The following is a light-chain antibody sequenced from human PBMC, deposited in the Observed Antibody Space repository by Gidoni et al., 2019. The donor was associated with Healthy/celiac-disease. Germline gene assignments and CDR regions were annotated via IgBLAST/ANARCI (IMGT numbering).Light chain of an antibody. CDR3: QQRSNWPRLT. J-gene: IGKJ4*01. Sequence: EIVLTQSPATLSLSPGERATLSCRASQSVSSYLAWYQQKPGQAPRLLIYDASNRATGIPARFSGSGSGTDCTLTISSLEPEDCAVYYCQQRSNWPRLTFGGGTKVEIK. CDR2: DAS. V-gene: IGKV3-11*01. CDR1: QSVSSY.